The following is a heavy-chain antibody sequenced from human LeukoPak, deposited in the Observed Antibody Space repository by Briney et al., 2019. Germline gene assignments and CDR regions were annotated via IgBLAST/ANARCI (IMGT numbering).Heavy chain of an antibody. D-gene: IGHD6-19*01. CDR3: ARGSIAVAGALLDY. V-gene: IGHV4-34*01. CDR2: INHSGST. J-gene: IGHJ4*02. Sequence: SETLSLTCAVYGGSFSGYYWSWIRQPPGKGLEWIGEINHSGSTNYNPSLKSRVTISVDTSKNQFSLKLSSVTAADTAVYYCARGSIAVAGALLDYWGQGTLVTVSS. CDR1: GGSFSGYY.